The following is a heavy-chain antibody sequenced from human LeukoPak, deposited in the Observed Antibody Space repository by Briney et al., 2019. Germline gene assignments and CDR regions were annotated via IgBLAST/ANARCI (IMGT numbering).Heavy chain of an antibody. Sequence: PGGSLRLSCAASGFTVSSNYMSWVRQAPGKELEWVSVIYSGGSTYYADSVKGRFTISRDNSKNTLYLQMNSLRAEDTAVYYCARLSYCGGDCYYFDYWGQGTLVTVSS. D-gene: IGHD2-21*02. CDR2: IYSGGST. J-gene: IGHJ4*02. CDR3: ARLSYCGGDCYYFDY. CDR1: GFTVSSNY. V-gene: IGHV3-53*01.